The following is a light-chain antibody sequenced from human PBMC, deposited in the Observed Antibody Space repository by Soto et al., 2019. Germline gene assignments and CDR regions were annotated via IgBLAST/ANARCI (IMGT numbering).Light chain of an antibody. CDR1: QSVLYSSNNKNY. Sequence: DIVMTQSPDSLAVSLGERATINCKSSQSVLYSSNNKNYLAWYQQKPGQTPNLLIYWASTRESGVPDRFSGSGSGTDFTITISCQQAEDVAVYYCQQYYSTPHTFGQGTRLEIK. V-gene: IGKV4-1*01. J-gene: IGKJ2*01. CDR3: QQYYSTPHT. CDR2: WAS.